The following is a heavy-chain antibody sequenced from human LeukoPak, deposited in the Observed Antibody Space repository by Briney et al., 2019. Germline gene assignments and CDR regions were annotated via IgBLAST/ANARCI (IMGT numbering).Heavy chain of an antibody. D-gene: IGHD5/OR15-5a*01. J-gene: IGHJ5*02. CDR1: GFTLSDFW. Sequence: GGSLRLSCAASGFTLSDFWMSWVRQAPGKGLEWVANIDQDGSDKNYVGSVKGRFTISRDDAKNSLFLQMNSLRAEDTAVYYCARESTEDRPGSWGQGTLVTVSS. CDR2: IDQDGSDK. V-gene: IGHV3-7*01. CDR3: ARESTEDRPGS.